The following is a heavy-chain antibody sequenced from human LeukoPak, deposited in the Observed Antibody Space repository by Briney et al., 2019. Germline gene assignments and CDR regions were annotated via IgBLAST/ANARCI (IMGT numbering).Heavy chain of an antibody. CDR1: GYTFTGYY. D-gene: IGHD5-24*01. J-gene: IGHJ2*01. V-gene: IGHV1-2*02. CDR3: ARDGEVKDGYNSPDSSWYFDL. Sequence: ASVKVSYKASGYTFTGYYMHWVRQAPGQGLEWMGWINPNSGGTNYAQKFQGRVTMTRDTSISTAYMELSRLRSDDTAVYYCARDGEVKDGYNSPDSSWYFDLWGRGTLVTVSS. CDR2: INPNSGGT.